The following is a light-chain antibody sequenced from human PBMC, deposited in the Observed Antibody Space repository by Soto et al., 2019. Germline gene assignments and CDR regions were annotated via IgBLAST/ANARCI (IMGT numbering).Light chain of an antibody. CDR3: HQYGTSPYT. Sequence: EIVLTQSPGTLSLSPGERATLSCRASQSVGSSYLAWYQQKPGQAHRLLIYGASNRATGIPDRFSGSGSGTDFTLTISRLEPEDFAVYYCHQYGTSPYTFGQGTKLEIK. J-gene: IGKJ2*01. CDR2: GAS. V-gene: IGKV3-20*01. CDR1: QSVGSSY.